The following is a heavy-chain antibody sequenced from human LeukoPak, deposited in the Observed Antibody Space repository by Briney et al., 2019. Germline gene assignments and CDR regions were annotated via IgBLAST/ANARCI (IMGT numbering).Heavy chain of an antibody. V-gene: IGHV3-23*01. CDR1: GFTFDDYG. Sequence: GGSLRLSCAASGFTFDDYGMSWVRQAPGKGLEWVSGISGSGGSTYYADSVKGRFTISRDNSKNTLYLQMNSLRAEDTAVYYCAKDRYYDSSGPSDYWGQGTLVTVSS. CDR2: ISGSGGST. D-gene: IGHD3-22*01. J-gene: IGHJ4*02. CDR3: AKDRYYDSSGPSDY.